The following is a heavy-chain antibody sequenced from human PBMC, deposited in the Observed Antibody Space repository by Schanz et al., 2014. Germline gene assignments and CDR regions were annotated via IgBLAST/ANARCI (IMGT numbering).Heavy chain of an antibody. CDR2: IIPILGIT. D-gene: IGHD6-19*01. CDR1: GGTFSSYT. Sequence: QVQLVQSGAEVMKPGSSVKVSCKASGGTFSSYTINWVRQAPGQGLEWMGRIIPILGITNVAQTFQDRVTITADKSTSTAYMKLSSLRSEDSAVDYCARGLGDERWLDLNEAFDIWGQGTMVTVSS. CDR3: ARGLGDERWLDLNEAFDI. V-gene: IGHV1-69*02. J-gene: IGHJ3*02.